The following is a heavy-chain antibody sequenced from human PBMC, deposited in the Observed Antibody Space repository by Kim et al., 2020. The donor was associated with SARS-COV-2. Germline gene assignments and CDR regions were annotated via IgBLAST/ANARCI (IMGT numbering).Heavy chain of an antibody. CDR2: ISGSGGST. D-gene: IGHD3-10*01. CDR3: AKQSTMVRGISPDAFDI. Sequence: GGSLRLSCAASGFTFSSYAMSWVRQAPGKGLEWVAAISGSGGSTYYADSVKGRFTISRDNSKNTLYLQMNSLRAEDTAVYYCAKQSTMVRGISPDAFDIWGHRTTVTVSS. V-gene: IGHV3-23*01. J-gene: IGHJ3*02. CDR1: GFTFSSYA.